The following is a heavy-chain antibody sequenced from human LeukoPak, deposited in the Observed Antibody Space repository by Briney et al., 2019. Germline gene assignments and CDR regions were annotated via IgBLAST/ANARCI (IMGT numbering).Heavy chain of an antibody. V-gene: IGHV3-48*01. CDR3: ARVGGPDLDY. CDR1: GFTFSSYS. Sequence: GGSLRLSCAASGFTFSSYSMNWVRQAPGKGLEWVSYISSSSSTIYYADSVKGRFTISRDNAKNSLYLQMNSLRAEDTAVYYCARVGGPDLDYWGQGTLVTVSS. CDR2: ISSSSSTI. J-gene: IGHJ4*02. D-gene: IGHD1-26*01.